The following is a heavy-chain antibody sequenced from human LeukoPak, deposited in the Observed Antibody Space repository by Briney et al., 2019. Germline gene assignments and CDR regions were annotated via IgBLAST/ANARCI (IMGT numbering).Heavy chain of an antibody. Sequence: ASVKVSCKASGYTFTSYGISWVRQAPGQGLEWMGWISAYNGNTNYAQKLQGRVTMTTDTSTSTAYMELRSLRSDDTAVYYCARRCPARRLAPDLYYYYYYMDVWGKGTTVTVSS. J-gene: IGHJ6*03. CDR2: ISAYNGNT. CDR3: ARRCPARRLAPDLYYYYYYMDV. V-gene: IGHV1-18*01. D-gene: IGHD3-9*01. CDR1: GYTFTSYG.